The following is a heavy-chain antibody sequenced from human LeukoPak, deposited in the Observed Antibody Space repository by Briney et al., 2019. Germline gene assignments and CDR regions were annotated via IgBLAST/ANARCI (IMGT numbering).Heavy chain of an antibody. CDR2: IRSKAYGGTT. Sequence: GGSLRLSCTASGFTFGDYAMSWVRQAPGKGLEWVGFIRSKAYGGTTEYAASVKGRFTISRDDSKSIAYLQMKSLKTEDTAVYYCTPPPYDILTGYYPFDYWGQGTLVTVSS. J-gene: IGHJ4*02. D-gene: IGHD3-9*01. CDR1: GFTFGDYA. CDR3: TPPPYDILTGYYPFDY. V-gene: IGHV3-49*04.